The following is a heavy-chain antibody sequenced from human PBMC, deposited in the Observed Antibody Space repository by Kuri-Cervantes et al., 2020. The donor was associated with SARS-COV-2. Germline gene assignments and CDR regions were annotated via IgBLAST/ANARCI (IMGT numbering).Heavy chain of an antibody. CDR2: IYPGDPDT. V-gene: IGHV5-51*01. D-gene: IGHD3-22*01. CDR3: ARCVHITMINDAFDI. J-gene: IGHJ3*02. CDR1: GYSFTSYW. Sequence: GGSLRLSCKGSGYSFTSYWIGWVRQMPRKGLEWMGIIYPGDPDTRYSPSFQGQVTISADKSISTAYLQWSSLKASDTAMYYCARCVHITMINDAFDIWGQGTMVTVSS.